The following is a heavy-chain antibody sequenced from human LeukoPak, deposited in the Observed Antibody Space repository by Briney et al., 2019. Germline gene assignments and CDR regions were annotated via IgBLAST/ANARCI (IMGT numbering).Heavy chain of an antibody. Sequence: SDTLSHTCAVSAGSISSSNWWSWARQPPGKGLAWTGGIYHSGSTNYNPSLKGRVTISVDKSKNHFSRKLSSVTAADTAVYYGARLQKRITMVRGVDWFDPWGQGTLVTVSS. V-gene: IGHV4-4*02. CDR2: IYHSGST. D-gene: IGHD3-10*01. CDR3: ARLQKRITMVRGVDWFDP. J-gene: IGHJ5*02. CDR1: AGSISSSNW.